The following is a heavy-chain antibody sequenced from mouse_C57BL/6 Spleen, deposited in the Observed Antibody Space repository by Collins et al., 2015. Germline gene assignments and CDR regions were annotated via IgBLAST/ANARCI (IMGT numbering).Heavy chain of an antibody. CDR3: ARLWLRREFAY. V-gene: IGHV1-80*01. Sequence: QVQLQQSGAELVKPGASVKISCKASGYAFSSYWMNWVKQRPGKGLEWIGQIYPGDGDTNYNGKFKGKATLTADKSSSIAYMQLSSLTSEDSAVYFCARLWLRREFAYWGQGTLVTVSA. CDR1: GYAFSSYW. J-gene: IGHJ3*01. D-gene: IGHD2-2*01. CDR2: IYPGDGDT.